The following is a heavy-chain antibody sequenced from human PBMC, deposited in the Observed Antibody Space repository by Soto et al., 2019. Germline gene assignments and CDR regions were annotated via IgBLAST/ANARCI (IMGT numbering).Heavy chain of an antibody. J-gene: IGHJ5*01. D-gene: IGHD2-2*01. CDR3: ARDPVMTDARNNTWFDS. V-gene: IGHV3-11*04. CDR1: EFNFSDYY. Sequence: GGSQRLSCAASEFNFSDYYMRWIRQAQGKGLEWVSYISSRSGSNMYYGDSVKGRFTISRENTKKSLYLEMNSLRVEDTAVYYCARDPVMTDARNNTWFDSWGQGTLVTVSS. CDR2: ISSRSGSNM.